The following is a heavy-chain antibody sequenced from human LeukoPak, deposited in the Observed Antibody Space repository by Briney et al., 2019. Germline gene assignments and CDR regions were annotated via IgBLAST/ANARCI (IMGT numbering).Heavy chain of an antibody. CDR3: ARDSGIYRGCAFDV. J-gene: IGHJ3*01. CDR1: GFTFSYHY. D-gene: IGHD1-26*01. V-gene: IGHV3-7*01. CDR2: LNQDGSER. Sequence: GGSLRLSCAASGFTFSYHYMSWVRQAPAKGLEWVANLNQDGSERNYVDSVKGRFTISRDNAKNSLYLQMNSLRAEDTGVFYCARDSGIYRGCAFDVWGHGTMVTVSS.